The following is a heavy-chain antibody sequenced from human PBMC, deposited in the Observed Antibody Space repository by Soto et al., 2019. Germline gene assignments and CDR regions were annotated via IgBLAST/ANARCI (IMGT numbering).Heavy chain of an antibody. V-gene: IGHV3-30-3*01. CDR1: GFTFSSYA. D-gene: IGHD1-26*01. Sequence: GGSLRLSCAASGFTFSSYAMHWVRQAPGKGLEWVAVISYDGSNKYYADSVKGRFTISRDNSKNTLYLQMNRLRAEDTAVYYCERDGIAPYYYYGMDVWGQGTTVTVSS. CDR2: ISYDGSNK. CDR3: ERDGIAPYYYYGMDV. J-gene: IGHJ6*02.